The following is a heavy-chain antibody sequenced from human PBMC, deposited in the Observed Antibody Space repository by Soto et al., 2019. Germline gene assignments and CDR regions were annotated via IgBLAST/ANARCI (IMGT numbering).Heavy chain of an antibody. J-gene: IGHJ6*03. V-gene: IGHV3-66*01. Sequence: PGGSLRLSCAASGFTVSSNYMSWVRQAPGKGLEWVSVIYSGGSTYYADSVKGRFTISRDNSKNTLYLQMNSLRAEDTAVYYCARGPTVTSLYYMDVWGKGTTVTVSS. CDR3: ARGPTVTSLYYMDV. D-gene: IGHD4-17*01. CDR1: GFTVSSNY. CDR2: IYSGGST.